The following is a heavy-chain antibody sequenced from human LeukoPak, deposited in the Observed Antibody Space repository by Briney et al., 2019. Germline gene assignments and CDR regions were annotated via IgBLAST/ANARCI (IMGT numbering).Heavy chain of an antibody. CDR1: GGSISSYY. Sequence: PSETLSLTCTVSGGSISSYYWSWIRQPPGKGLEWIGYIYNSGTTDYNPSLMSRVTISVNTSKNQFSLKLSSVTATDTAVYYCARTRNDGYKDFWGQGALVTVSS. CDR2: IYNSGTT. V-gene: IGHV4-59*08. CDR3: ARTRNDGYKDF. J-gene: IGHJ4*02. D-gene: IGHD5-24*01.